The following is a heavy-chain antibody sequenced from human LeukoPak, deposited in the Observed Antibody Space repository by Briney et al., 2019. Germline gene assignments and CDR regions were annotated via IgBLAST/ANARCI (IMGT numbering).Heavy chain of an antibody. Sequence: PGGSLRLSCAASGFTFSSYSMNWVRQAPGKGLEWVSYISSSSGTIYYADSVKGRFTVSRDNAKNSLYLQMNSLRAEDTAVYYCARERYSYGPILYYGMDVWGQGTTVTVSS. J-gene: IGHJ6*02. CDR1: GFTFSSYS. D-gene: IGHD5-18*01. CDR2: ISSSSGTI. CDR3: ARERYSYGPILYYGMDV. V-gene: IGHV3-48*04.